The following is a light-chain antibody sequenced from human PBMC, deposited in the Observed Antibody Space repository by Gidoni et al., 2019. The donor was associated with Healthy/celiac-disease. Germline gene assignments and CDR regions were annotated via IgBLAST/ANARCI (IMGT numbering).Light chain of an antibody. Sequence: IVLTQSTGTLSLSPAERATLSCRASQSVSSSYLAWYQQKPGQAPRLLIYGASSRATGIPDRFSGSGSGTDFTLTISRLEPEDFAVYYCQQYGRSPWTFGQGTKVEIK. CDR3: QQYGRSPWT. J-gene: IGKJ1*01. CDR1: QSVSSSY. CDR2: GAS. V-gene: IGKV3-20*01.